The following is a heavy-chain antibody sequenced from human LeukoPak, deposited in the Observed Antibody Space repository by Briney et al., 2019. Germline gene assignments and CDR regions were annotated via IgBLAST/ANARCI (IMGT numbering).Heavy chain of an antibody. Sequence: KPSETLSLTCAVYGGSFSGYYWSWIRQPPGKGLEWIGEINHSGSTNYNPSLKSRVTISVDTSKNQFSLKLSSVTAADTAVYYCARGARRYCSGGSCYRGRAFDIWGQGTIVTVSS. D-gene: IGHD2-15*01. J-gene: IGHJ3*02. V-gene: IGHV4-34*01. CDR2: INHSGST. CDR1: GGSFSGYY. CDR3: ARGARRYCSGGSCYRGRAFDI.